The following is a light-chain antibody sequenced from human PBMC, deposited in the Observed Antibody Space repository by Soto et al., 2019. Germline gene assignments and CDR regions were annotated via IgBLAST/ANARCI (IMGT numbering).Light chain of an antibody. V-gene: IGLV2-8*01. Sequence: QSAVTQLPSASGSPGQSVTISCTGTSSDVGGYNYVSWYQQHPGKAPRLMIYDVIKRPSGVPDRFSGSKSGNTASLTVSGLQAEDEADYYCSSYAGSTNFVFGPGTKVTVL. CDR2: DVI. CDR3: SSYAGSTNFV. J-gene: IGLJ1*01. CDR1: SSDVGGYNY.